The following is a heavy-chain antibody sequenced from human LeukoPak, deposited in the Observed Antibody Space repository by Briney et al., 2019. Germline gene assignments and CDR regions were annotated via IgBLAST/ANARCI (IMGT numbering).Heavy chain of an antibody. V-gene: IGHV4-4*07. Sequence: PSETLSLTCTVSGGSISSYYWSWLRQPAGKGLEWIGRIYISGSTNYNPPLKSRVTMSVDTSKNQFSLNLSSVTAEDTAVYYCASRPLYSSGWPPRDYWGQGTLVTVSS. D-gene: IGHD6-19*01. CDR1: GGSISSYY. J-gene: IGHJ4*02. CDR2: IYISGST. CDR3: ASRPLYSSGWPPRDY.